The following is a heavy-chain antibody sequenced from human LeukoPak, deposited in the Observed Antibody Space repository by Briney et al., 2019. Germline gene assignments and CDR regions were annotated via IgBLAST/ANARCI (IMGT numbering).Heavy chain of an antibody. Sequence: LVKVSCKASGGTFSSYAISWVRQAPGQGLEWMGRIIPILGIANYAQKFQGRVTITADKSTSTAYMELSSLRSEDTAVYYCARVVSSHYYDSSGYCDYWGQGTLVTVSS. CDR1: GGTFSSYA. CDR3: ARVVSSHYYDSSGYCDY. V-gene: IGHV1-69*04. D-gene: IGHD3-22*01. CDR2: IIPILGIA. J-gene: IGHJ4*02.